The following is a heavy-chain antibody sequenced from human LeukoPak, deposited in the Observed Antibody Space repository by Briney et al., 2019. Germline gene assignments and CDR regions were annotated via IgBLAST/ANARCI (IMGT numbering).Heavy chain of an antibody. CDR1: GFIFSSFG. CDR2: IWHDGSYK. D-gene: IGHD1-26*01. CDR3: AKGRSGSYYGSWYFDL. Sequence: GGSLRLSCAASGFIFSSFGMHWVRQAPGKGLEWVAVIWHDGSYKYYLDSVKGRFTISRDNAKNTLYLQMNSLRAEDTAVYYCAKGRSGSYYGSWYFDLWGRGTLVTVSS. J-gene: IGHJ2*01. V-gene: IGHV3-33*06.